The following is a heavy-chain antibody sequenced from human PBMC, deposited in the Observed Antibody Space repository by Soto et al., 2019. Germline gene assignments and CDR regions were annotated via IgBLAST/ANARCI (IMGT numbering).Heavy chain of an antibody. CDR1: GFTFSSYS. V-gene: IGHV3-48*02. J-gene: IGHJ4*02. CDR3: TRKTNADS. Sequence: EAQLVESGGGLVQPGGSLRLSCAASGFTFSSYSMIWVRLAPGKGLEWISYIGRSDNNIHYSDSVKGRFTISRDNAKSSVYLQMDSLRDEDTAVYYCTRKTNADSRGQGTLVTVSS. CDR2: IGRSDNNI.